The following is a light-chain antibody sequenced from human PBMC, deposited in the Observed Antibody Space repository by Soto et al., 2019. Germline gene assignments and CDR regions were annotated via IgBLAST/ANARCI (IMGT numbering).Light chain of an antibody. Sequence: EIVLTQSPGTLSLSPGERATLSCRASQTVSSSNLAWHQHKPGQAPKVVIYGASSRATGIPDRFSGSGSGTDFTLTISRLEPEDFAVYYCHQFGSSPRTFGQGTKVEIK. V-gene: IGKV3-20*01. CDR2: GAS. J-gene: IGKJ1*01. CDR1: QTVSSSN. CDR3: HQFGSSPRT.